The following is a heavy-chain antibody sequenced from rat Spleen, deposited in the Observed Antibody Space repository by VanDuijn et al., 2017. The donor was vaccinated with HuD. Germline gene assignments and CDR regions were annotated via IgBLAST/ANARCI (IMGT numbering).Heavy chain of an antibody. J-gene: IGHJ4*01. CDR1: GFTFSNYD. D-gene: IGHD1-2*01. V-gene: IGHV5-22*01. CDR3: ARPCSRRYVMDA. Sequence: EVQLVESGGGLVQPGRSLKLSCAASGFTFSNYDMAWVRQAPTKGLEWVASISHDGRSTYYGDSVKGRFTISRDNAKSTLYLQMNSLRSEDTATYYCARPCSRRYVMDAWGQGASVTVSS. CDR2: ISHDGRST.